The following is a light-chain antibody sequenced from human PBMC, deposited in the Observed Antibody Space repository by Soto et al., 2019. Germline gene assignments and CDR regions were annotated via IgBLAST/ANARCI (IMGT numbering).Light chain of an antibody. CDR2: HAS. CDR1: QSISSW. J-gene: IGKJ1*01. CDR3: QQYNSYS. V-gene: IGKV1-5*01. Sequence: DIQMTQSPSTLSASVGDRVTITCRASQSISSWFAWYQQKPGKAPKVLIYHASNLQSGVPSRFSGSGSGTEFTLTISSLQPDDFATYYCQQYNSYSFGQGTKV.